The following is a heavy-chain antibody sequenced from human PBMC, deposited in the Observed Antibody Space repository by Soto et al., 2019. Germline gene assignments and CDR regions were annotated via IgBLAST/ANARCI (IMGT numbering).Heavy chain of an antibody. V-gene: IGHV1-18*01. CDR1: GYTFTSYG. CDR2: ISPYTGNT. J-gene: IGHJ4*02. CDR3: ATSLGYDGTFDY. Sequence: EASVKVSCKASGYTFTSYGISWVRQAPGQGLEWMGWISPYTGNTNYAQKLQGRVTMTRDTSTSTAYMELRSLRSEDTAVYYCATSLGYDGTFDYWGQGTLVTVSS. D-gene: IGHD1-7*01.